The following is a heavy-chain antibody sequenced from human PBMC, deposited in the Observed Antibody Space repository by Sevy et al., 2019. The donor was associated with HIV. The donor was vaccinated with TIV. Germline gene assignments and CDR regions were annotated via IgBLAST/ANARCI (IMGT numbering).Heavy chain of an antibody. J-gene: IGHJ6*02. V-gene: IGHV3-64D*09. Sequence: GGSLRLSCTASGFTFSSYDMNWVRQAPGKGLEYVSVISSSGSSAYYAESVRGRFTISRDNSKNTLYLQMRSLRAEDTAVYYCVKDSIFYDSSSGYRPFYYYGMDVWGQGTSVTVSS. CDR1: GFTFSSYD. CDR3: VKDSIFYDSSSGYRPFYYYGMDV. CDR2: ISSSGSSA. D-gene: IGHD3-3*01.